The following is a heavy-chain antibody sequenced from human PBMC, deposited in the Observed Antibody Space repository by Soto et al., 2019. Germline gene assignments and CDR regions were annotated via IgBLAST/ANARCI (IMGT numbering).Heavy chain of an antibody. Sequence: PSETLSLTCTVSGGSISSGGYYWSWIRQHPGEGLEWIGYIYYSGSTYYNPSLKSRVTISVDTSKNQFSLKLSSVTAADTAVYYCARDRRYCSGGSCYSRDDDAFDIWGQGTMVTVSS. CDR2: IYYSGST. CDR1: GGSISSGGYY. J-gene: IGHJ3*02. V-gene: IGHV4-31*03. D-gene: IGHD2-15*01. CDR3: ARDRRYCSGGSCYSRDDDAFDI.